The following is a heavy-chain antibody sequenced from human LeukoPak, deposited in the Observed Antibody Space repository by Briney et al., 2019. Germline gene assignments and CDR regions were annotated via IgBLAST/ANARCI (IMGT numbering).Heavy chain of an antibody. CDR1: GGSFSGYY. D-gene: IGHD2-2*02. V-gene: IGHV4-34*01. CDR3: ARHGSRGYCSSTSCYTPNSALQH. CDR2: INHSGST. Sequence: SETLSLTCAVYGGSFSGYYWSWIRQPPGKGLEWIGEINHSGSTNYNPSLKSRVTISVDTSKNQFSLKLSSVTAADTAVYYCARHGSRGYCSSTSCYTPNSALQHWGQGTLVTVSS. J-gene: IGHJ1*01.